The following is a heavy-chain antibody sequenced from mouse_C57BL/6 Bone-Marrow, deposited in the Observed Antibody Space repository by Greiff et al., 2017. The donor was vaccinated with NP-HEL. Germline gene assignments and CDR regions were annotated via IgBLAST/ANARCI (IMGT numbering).Heavy chain of an antibody. CDR2: IWSGGST. V-gene: IGHV2-2*01. D-gene: IGHD1-1*01. CDR1: GFSLTSYG. CDR3: ARGGTVVALYAMDY. Sequence: VQLVESGPGLVQPSQSLSITCTVSGFSLTSYGVHWVRQSPGKGLEWLGVIWSGGSTDYNAAFISRLSISKDNSKSQVFFKMNSLQADDTAIYYCARGGTVVALYAMDYWGQGTSVTVSS. J-gene: IGHJ4*01.